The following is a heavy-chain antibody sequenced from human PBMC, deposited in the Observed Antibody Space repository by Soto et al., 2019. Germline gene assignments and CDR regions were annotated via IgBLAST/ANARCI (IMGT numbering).Heavy chain of an antibody. Sequence: EVQLLESGGALVQPGGSLRLSCAASGFTFSSYAMDWVRQAPGRGLEWVSGIDYSGATFYADSVKGRFPISRDDSKNTLYLQMSSLRAEDTVLYYCAKGRLGFCGGLTCPANWGEGTRVTVSS. CDR1: GFTFSSYA. J-gene: IGHJ4*02. V-gene: IGHV3-23*01. CDR2: IDYSGAT. D-gene: IGHD2-15*01. CDR3: AKGRLGFCGGLTCPAN.